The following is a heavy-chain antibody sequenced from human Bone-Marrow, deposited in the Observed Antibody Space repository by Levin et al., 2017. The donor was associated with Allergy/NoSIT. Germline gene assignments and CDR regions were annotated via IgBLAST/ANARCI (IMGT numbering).Heavy chain of an antibody. CDR3: AKDLFYGSGSYFDS. D-gene: IGHD3-10*01. CDR1: GFNFGDHA. CDR2: MSWKGGSV. V-gene: IGHV3-9*01. Sequence: GGSLRLSCAASGFNFGDHAMHWVRQTPGKGLEWVSGMSWKGGSVTYADSVKGRFTISRDNAKNSLYLQMDSLRPEDTAVYYCAKDLFYGSGSYFDSWGQGTLVTVSS. J-gene: IGHJ4*02.